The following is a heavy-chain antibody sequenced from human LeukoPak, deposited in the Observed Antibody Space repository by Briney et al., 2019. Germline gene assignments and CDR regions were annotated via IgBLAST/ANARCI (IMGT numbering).Heavy chain of an antibody. CDR1: GFTFSSYA. CDR2: ISGSGGST. Sequence: GGSLRLSCAASGFTFSSYAMSWVRQAPGKGLEWVSAISGSGGSTYYADSVKGRFTISRDNSKNTLYLQMNSLRAEDTAVYYCAKDLKRGYYDSSGYRGGDAFDIWGQGTMVTVSS. J-gene: IGHJ3*02. D-gene: IGHD3-22*01. V-gene: IGHV3-23*01. CDR3: AKDLKRGYYDSSGYRGGDAFDI.